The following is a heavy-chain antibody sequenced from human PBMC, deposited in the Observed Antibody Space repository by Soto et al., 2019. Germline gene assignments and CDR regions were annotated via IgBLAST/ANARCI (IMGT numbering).Heavy chain of an antibody. D-gene: IGHD2-15*01. CDR2: IYYSGST. J-gene: IGHJ5*02. Sequence: SSETLSLTCTVSGGSISSSSYYWGWIRQPPGKGLEWIGSIYYSGSTYYNPSLKNRVTISLDTSKNQFSLKLSSVTAADTAVYYCARGFCSGGSCLVGWFDPWGQGT. CDR1: GGSISSSSYY. V-gene: IGHV4-39*07. CDR3: ARGFCSGGSCLVGWFDP.